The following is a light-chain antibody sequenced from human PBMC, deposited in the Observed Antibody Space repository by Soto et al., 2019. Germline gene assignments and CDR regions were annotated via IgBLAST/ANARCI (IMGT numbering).Light chain of an antibody. CDR1: QSVLYSSNNKNH. Sequence: DIVMTQSPDSLAVSLGERATINCKSSQSVLYSSNNKNHLAWYQQKPGQPPKLLIYWASTRESGVPDRFSGSGSGTDFTLTISSLQAEDVAVYYCQQCYSIPYTFGQGTRLENK. J-gene: IGKJ5*01. CDR2: WAS. V-gene: IGKV4-1*01. CDR3: QQCYSIPYT.